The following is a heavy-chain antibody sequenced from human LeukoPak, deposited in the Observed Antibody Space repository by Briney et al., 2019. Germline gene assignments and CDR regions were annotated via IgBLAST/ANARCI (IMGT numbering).Heavy chain of an antibody. V-gene: IGHV3-20*04. Sequence: GGTLRPSCAGSGFTSGDNSMTWVRHAQGKGPEWVGVIGVNSDNTGYPDSVKGRFTISRDNAKSCLYLQMISLRVEDRDLYYCARDLRGITGTEWFDRLGQGGLVSVCS. CDR2: IGVNSDNT. CDR1: GFTSGDNS. J-gene: IGHJ5*02. CDR3: ARDLRGITGTEWFDR. D-gene: IGHD1-20*01.